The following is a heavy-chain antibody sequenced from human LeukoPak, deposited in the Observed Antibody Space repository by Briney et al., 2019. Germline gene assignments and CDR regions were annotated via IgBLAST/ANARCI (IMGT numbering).Heavy chain of an antibody. J-gene: IGHJ4*02. Sequence: ASVKVSCKASGYIFTGYYMHWVRQAPGQGLEWRGWINPTGGTISAQKFQGRVTMTRDTSISTIYMELSRLRSDDTAVYYCARAATTVTTSDVAYWGQGTLVTVSS. D-gene: IGHD4-17*01. CDR2: INPTGGT. CDR3: ARAATTVTTSDVAY. CDR1: GYIFTGYY. V-gene: IGHV1-2*02.